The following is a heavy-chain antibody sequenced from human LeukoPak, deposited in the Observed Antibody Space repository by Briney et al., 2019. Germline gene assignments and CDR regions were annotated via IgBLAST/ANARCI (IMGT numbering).Heavy chain of an antibody. D-gene: IGHD3-10*01. V-gene: IGHV1-69*04. CDR2: IIPILGIA. Sequence: SVKVSCKASGGTFSSYAISWVRQAPGQGLEWMGRIIPILGIANYAQKFQGRVTITADKSTSTAYMELSSLRSEDTAVYYCARDWARTMVRGVIIEGFDYWGQGTLVTVSS. CDR1: GGTFSSYA. CDR3: ARDWARTMVRGVIIEGFDY. J-gene: IGHJ4*02.